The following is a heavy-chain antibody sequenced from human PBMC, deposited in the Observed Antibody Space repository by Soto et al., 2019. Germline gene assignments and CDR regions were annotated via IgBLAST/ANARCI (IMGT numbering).Heavy chain of an antibody. CDR3: ERAVSSADWGGGAFDI. CDR1: GFTFSSYD. Sequence: EVQLVESGGGLVQPGGSLRLSCAASGFTFSSYDMHWVRQATGKGLEWVSAIGTAGDTYYPGSVKGRFTISRENAKNSLYLQMNSLRAGETAVYYCERAVSSADWGGGAFDIWGQGTMVTVSS. V-gene: IGHV3-13*01. CDR2: IGTAGDT. D-gene: IGHD3-16*01. J-gene: IGHJ3*02.